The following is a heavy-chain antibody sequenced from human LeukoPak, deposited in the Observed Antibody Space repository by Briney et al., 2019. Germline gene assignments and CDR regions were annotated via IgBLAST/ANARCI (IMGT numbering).Heavy chain of an antibody. CDR1: GFAFSSYA. CDR2: ISGSGGST. Sequence: PGGSLRLSCAASGFAFSSYAMSWVRQAPGKGLEWVSAISGSGGSTYYADSVKGRFTISRDNSKNTLYLQMNSLRAEDTAVYYCARDLVNTGMVGFDYWGQGTLVTVSS. V-gene: IGHV3-23*01. D-gene: IGHD5-18*01. J-gene: IGHJ4*02. CDR3: ARDLVNTGMVGFDY.